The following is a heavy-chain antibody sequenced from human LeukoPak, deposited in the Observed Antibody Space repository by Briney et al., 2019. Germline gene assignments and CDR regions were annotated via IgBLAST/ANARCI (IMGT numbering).Heavy chain of an antibody. CDR2: ISWNSGSI. D-gene: IGHD6-19*01. CDR1: GFTFDDYA. V-gene: IGHV3-9*01. J-gene: IGHJ3*02. CDR3: TKGHTVGYSSGWFGI. Sequence: PGGSLRLSCAASGFTFDDYAMHWVRQAPGKGLEWVSGISWNSGSIGYADSVKGRFTISRDNAKNSLYLQMNSLRAEDTALYYCTKGHTVGYSSGWFGIWGQGTMVTVSS.